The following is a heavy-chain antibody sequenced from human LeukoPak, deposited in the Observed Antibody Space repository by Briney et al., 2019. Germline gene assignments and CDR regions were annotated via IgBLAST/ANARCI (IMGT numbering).Heavy chain of an antibody. Sequence: PGGSLRLSCAASGFTFSTYWMIRVRQAPGKGLEWVANIKQDGNEKYYVDSVKGRFTISRDDAKNSLFLQMNSLRAEDTAVYYCVRGGKWGSFDYWGQGTLVTVSS. V-gene: IGHV3-7*01. CDR3: VRGGKWGSFDY. D-gene: IGHD3-16*01. CDR1: GFTFSTYW. J-gene: IGHJ4*02. CDR2: IKQDGNEK.